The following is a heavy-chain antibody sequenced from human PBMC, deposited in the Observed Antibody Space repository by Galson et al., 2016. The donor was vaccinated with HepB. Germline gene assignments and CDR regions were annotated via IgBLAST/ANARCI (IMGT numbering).Heavy chain of an antibody. D-gene: IGHD6-6*01. V-gene: IGHV3-33*01. J-gene: IGHJ6*02. CDR1: GFTFGHYG. CDR3: ARGSSSRSIYYYYYYTMDV. CDR2: IWYDRGKE. Sequence: SLRLSCAASGFTFGHYGMHWVRQAPGKGLEWVAVIWYDRGKEYYTESVKGRFTLSRDNSKNTLYLEMNTLRVEDTAVYFCARGSSSRSIYYYYYYTMDVWGQGTTVTVSS.